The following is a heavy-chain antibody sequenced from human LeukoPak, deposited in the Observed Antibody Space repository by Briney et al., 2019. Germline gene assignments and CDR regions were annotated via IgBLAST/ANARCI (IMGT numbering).Heavy chain of an antibody. J-gene: IGHJ4*02. Sequence: GGSLTLSCAAAGFTFSMDAVKWGRQAAGKGLEWVSSISANGVETHYADSVKGRFTISRDNSKNKLYLQINNPRVEDTAVYYCAKRYYDFPLDYWGQGTLVTVSS. CDR3: AKRYYDFPLDY. D-gene: IGHD3-3*01. V-gene: IGHV3-23*01. CDR1: GFTFSMDA. CDR2: ISANGVET.